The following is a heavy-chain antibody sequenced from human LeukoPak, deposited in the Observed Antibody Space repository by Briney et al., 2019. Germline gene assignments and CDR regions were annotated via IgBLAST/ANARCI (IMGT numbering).Heavy chain of an antibody. V-gene: IGHV3-21*01. J-gene: IGHJ4*02. CDR3: ARDSGWVKPTDY. CDR2: ISSSSSYI. CDR1: GFTFSSYS. D-gene: IGHD6-19*01. Sequence: GGSLRLSCAASGFTFSSYSMNWVRQAPGKGLEWVSSISSSSSYIYYADSVKGRFTISRDNAKNSLYLQMNSLRAEDTAVYYCARDSGWVKPTDYWGQGTLVTVSS.